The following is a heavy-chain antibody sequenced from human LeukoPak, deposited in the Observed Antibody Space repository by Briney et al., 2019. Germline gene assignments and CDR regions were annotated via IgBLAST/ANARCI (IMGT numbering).Heavy chain of an antibody. CDR1: GFTFNNYE. CDR2: ISISGTII. J-gene: IGHJ6*04. CDR3: ARDRSWYDGMYV. Sequence: GGSLRLFCTACGFTFNNYEFNWVRRAPGKGLEGRSYISISGTIIYYAGSVKGRFTISRDNSKNTLYLQMNSLRAEDTAVYYCARDRSWYDGMYVWGKGTTVTVSS. V-gene: IGHV3-48*01. D-gene: IGHD6-13*01.